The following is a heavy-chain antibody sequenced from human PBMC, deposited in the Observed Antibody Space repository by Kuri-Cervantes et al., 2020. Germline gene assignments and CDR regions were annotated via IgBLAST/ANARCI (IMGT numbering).Heavy chain of an antibody. CDR2: ISYDGSNK. V-gene: IGHV3-30-3*01. J-gene: IGHJ6*02. Sequence: GESLKISCAASGFTFSSYAMHWVRQAPGKGLEWVAVISYDGSNKYYADSVKGRFTISRDNSKNTLYLQMNSLRAEDTAVYYCARTYYDFWSGYYGMDVWGQGTTVTVSS. CDR1: GFTFSSYA. D-gene: IGHD3-3*01. CDR3: ARTYYDFWSGYYGMDV.